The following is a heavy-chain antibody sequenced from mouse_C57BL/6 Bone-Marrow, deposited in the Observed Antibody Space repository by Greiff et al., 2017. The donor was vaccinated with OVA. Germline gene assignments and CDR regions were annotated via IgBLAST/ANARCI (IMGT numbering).Heavy chain of an antibody. CDR1: GFNIKDYY. Sequence: VQLQKSGAELVKPGASVKLSCTASGFNIKDYYMHWVKQRTEQGLEWIGRIDPEDGETKYAPKFQGKATITADTTANTAYLQLSSVKSEDTAVYYCARSSLLWLRRGYYFDYWGQGTTLTVSS. CDR2: IDPEDGET. V-gene: IGHV14-2*01. CDR3: ARSSLLWLRRGYYFDY. D-gene: IGHD2-2*01. J-gene: IGHJ2*01.